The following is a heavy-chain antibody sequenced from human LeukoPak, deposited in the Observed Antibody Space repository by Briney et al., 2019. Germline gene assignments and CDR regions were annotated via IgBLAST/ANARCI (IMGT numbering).Heavy chain of an antibody. CDR2: INHSGST. V-gene: IGHV4-34*01. CDR3: ARAPAAATEYYYYYYGMDV. J-gene: IGHJ6*02. CDR1: GGSFSGYY. Sequence: SETLSLTCAVYGGSFSGYYWSWIRQPPEKGLEWIGEINHSGSTNYNPSLKSRVTISVDTSKNQFSLKLSSVTAADTAVYYCARAPAAATEYYYYYYGMDVWGQGTTVTVSS. D-gene: IGHD2-15*01.